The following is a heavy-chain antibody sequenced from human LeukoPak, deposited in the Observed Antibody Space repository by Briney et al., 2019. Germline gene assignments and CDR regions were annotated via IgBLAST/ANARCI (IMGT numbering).Heavy chain of an antibody. CDR2: FDPEDGET. D-gene: IGHD2-2*03. Sequence: GASVTVSCKASGDTFSSYAISWVRQAPGKGLEWMGGFDPEDGETIYAQKFQGRVTMTEDTSTDTAYMELSSLRSEDTAVYYCATSPGYCSSTSCYQFDYWGQGTLVTVSS. V-gene: IGHV1-24*01. CDR3: ATSPGYCSSTSCYQFDY. J-gene: IGHJ4*02. CDR1: GDTFSSYA.